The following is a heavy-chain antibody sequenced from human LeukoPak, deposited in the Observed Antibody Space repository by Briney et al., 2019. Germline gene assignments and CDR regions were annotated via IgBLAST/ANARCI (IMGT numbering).Heavy chain of an antibody. J-gene: IGHJ1*01. Sequence: GSLRLSCATSGFPFSNYAIHWVRPAPGKGLEWVADISFDGDNEYYADSVWGRFMIARDNSKNTVYLQMNSLTIEDTAVYYCAREPSGNFGQLVSSAEYFQHWGQGTRVTVSS. CDR1: GFPFSNYA. D-gene: IGHD5/OR15-5a*01. V-gene: IGHV3-30-3*01. CDR2: ISFDGDNE. CDR3: AREPSGNFGQLVSSAEYFQH.